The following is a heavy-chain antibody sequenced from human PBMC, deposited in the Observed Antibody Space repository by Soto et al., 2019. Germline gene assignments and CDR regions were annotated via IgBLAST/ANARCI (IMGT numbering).Heavy chain of an antibody. J-gene: IGHJ4*02. CDR3: ARLGGSYAVPHFDY. V-gene: IGHV4-59*08. Sequence: RILKKQGKGLEWMGYIYYSGTTTNYNPSLKSRVTLSVDTSKNQFSLKLSSVTAADTAVYYCARLGGSYAVPHFDYWGQGTLVTVSS. D-gene: IGHD1-26*01. CDR2: IYYSGTT.